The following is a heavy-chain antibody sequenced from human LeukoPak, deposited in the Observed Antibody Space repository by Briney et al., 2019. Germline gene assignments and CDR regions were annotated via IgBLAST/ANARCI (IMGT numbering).Heavy chain of an antibody. CDR3: ARGSTYYDSSGQVPFDY. J-gene: IGHJ4*02. V-gene: IGHV3-48*01. CDR2: ISSSSSTI. D-gene: IGHD3-22*01. CDR1: GFTFSSYS. Sequence: GGSLRLSCAASGFTFSSYSVNWVRQAPGKGLEWVSYISSSSSTIYYADSVKGRFTISRDNAKNSLYLQMNSLRAEDTAVYYCARGSTYYDSSGQVPFDYWGQGTLVTVSS.